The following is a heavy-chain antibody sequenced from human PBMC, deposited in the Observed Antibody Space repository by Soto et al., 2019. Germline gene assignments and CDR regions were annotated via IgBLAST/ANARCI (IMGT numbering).Heavy chain of an antibody. CDR2: IYYSGST. Sequence: SETLSLTCTVSGGSISSYYWSWIRQPPGKGLEWIGYIYYSGSTNYNPSLKSRVTISVDTSKNQFSLKLSSVTAADTAVYYCARRYILTVFGMDVWGQGTTVTVSS. D-gene: IGHD3-9*01. CDR1: GGSISSYY. V-gene: IGHV4-59*08. J-gene: IGHJ6*02. CDR3: ARRYILTVFGMDV.